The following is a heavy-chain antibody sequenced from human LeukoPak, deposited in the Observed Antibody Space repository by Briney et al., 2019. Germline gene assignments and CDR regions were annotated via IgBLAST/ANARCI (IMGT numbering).Heavy chain of an antibody. D-gene: IGHD2-2*01. Sequence: ASVKVSCKVSGYTPTELSMHWVRQAPGKGLEWMGGFDPEDGETIYAQKFQGRVTMTEDTSTDTAYMELSSLGSEDTAVYYCATDFTVVVPAAPWGQGTRVAVSS. V-gene: IGHV1-24*01. J-gene: IGHJ5*02. CDR3: ATDFTVVVPAAP. CDR2: FDPEDGET. CDR1: GYTPTELS.